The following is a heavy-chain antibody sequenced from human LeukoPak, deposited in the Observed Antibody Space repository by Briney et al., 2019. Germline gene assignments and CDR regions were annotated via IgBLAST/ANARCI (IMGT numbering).Heavy chain of an antibody. CDR3: AREGGYDPFEY. J-gene: IGHJ4*02. CDR1: GITFSYYW. CDR2: IDADGSSA. Sequence: PGGSLRLSCAASGITFSYYWMHWVRQAPGKGLVWVSRIDADGSSATYADSVKGRFTIPRDNAKNTLYLQMNSLRAEDTAVYYCAREGGYDPFEYWGQGTLATVSS. V-gene: IGHV3-74*01. D-gene: IGHD5-12*01.